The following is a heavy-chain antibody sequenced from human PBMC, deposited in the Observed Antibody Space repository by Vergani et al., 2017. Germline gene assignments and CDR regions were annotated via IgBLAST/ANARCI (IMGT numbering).Heavy chain of an antibody. CDR2: IFSNDEK. D-gene: IGHD3-3*01. CDR3: ARTTLRFLEWFPFDY. CDR1: GGSFSGYYW. Sequence: QWGAGLLKPSETLSLTCAVYGGSFSGYYWSWIRQPPGKALEWLAHIFSNDEKSYSTSLKSRLTISKDTSKSQVVLTMTNMDPVDTATYYCARTTLRFLEWFPFDYWGQGTLVTVSS. V-gene: IGHV2-26*01. J-gene: IGHJ4*02.